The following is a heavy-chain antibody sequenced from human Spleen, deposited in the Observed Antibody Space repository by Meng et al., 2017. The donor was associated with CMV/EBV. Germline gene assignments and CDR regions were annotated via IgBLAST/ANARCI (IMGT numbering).Heavy chain of an antibody. D-gene: IGHD3-10*01. V-gene: IGHV1-18*01. CDR2: INAYNGDT. J-gene: IGHJ4*02. CDR1: FTSYG. CDR3: ARDSQEELLRFGELLPLDS. Sequence: FTSYGVSWVRQAPGQGLEWMGWINAYNGDTKYAQNTRGRVTLTTDTSTSTAYLEVRSLRSDDTAVYYCARDSQEELLRFGELLPLDSWGQGTLVTVSS.